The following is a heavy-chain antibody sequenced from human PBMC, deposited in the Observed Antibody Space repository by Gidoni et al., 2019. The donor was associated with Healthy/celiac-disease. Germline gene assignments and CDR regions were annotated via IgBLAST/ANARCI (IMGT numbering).Heavy chain of an antibody. D-gene: IGHD6-13*01. CDR1: GFTFSSYG. Sequence: QVQLVESGGGVVQPGRFLRRSCAASGFTFSSYGMHWVRQAPGKGLEWVAVISYDGSNKYYADSVKGRFTISRDNSKNTLYLQMNSLRAEDTAVYYCARDSSSWLPYFDYWGQGTLVTVSS. CDR3: ARDSSSWLPYFDY. V-gene: IGHV3-30*03. J-gene: IGHJ4*02. CDR2: ISYDGSNK.